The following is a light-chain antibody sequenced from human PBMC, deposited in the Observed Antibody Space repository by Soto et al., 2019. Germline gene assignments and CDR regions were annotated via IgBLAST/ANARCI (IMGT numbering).Light chain of an antibody. CDR1: QSFTSN. J-gene: IGKJ3*01. CDR3: QQYNKGPLS. Sequence: EIVMTQSPATLSVSPGERATLSCSASQSFTSNLAWYQQKPGQAPRLLIYGASTRATGIPARFSGSGSGTEFTLTISSLQSEDFAVYYCQQYNKGPLSFGPGTKVEIK. V-gene: IGKV3-15*01. CDR2: GAS.